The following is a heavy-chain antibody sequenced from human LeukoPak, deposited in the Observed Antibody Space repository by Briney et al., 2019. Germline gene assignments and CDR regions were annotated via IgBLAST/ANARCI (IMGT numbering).Heavy chain of an antibody. V-gene: IGHV3-74*01. D-gene: IGHD6-19*01. CDR1: GFIFSSYV. Sequence: PGGSLRLSCAASGFIFSSYVMSWVRQAPGKGLEWVSNVNSDESTIHYADSVKGRFTVSRDNAKNMLYLQMNSLSVEDTAVYYCARENSGFDNWGQGTLVAVSS. CDR2: VNSDESTI. CDR3: ARENSGFDN. J-gene: IGHJ4*02.